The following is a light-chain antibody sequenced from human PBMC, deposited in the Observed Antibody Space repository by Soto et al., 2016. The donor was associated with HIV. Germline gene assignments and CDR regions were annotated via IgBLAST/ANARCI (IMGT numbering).Light chain of an antibody. Sequence: DIQVTQSPSSLSASVGDTVTITCQANEDISNYLNWYHQRPGRAPKLLIYDASNLETGVPSRFNGSGSGTDFMLTITSLQPEDIGTYFCQQYDDLPLTFGGGPRWRSN. CDR3: QQYDDLPLT. CDR2: DAS. J-gene: IGKJ4*01. CDR1: EDISNY. V-gene: IGKV1-33*01.